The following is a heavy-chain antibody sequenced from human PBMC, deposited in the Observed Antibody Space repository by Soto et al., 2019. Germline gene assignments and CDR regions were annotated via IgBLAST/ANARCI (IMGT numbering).Heavy chain of an antibody. J-gene: IGHJ6*02. CDR2: VSYDGSNQ. Sequence: GALRLSCAASGFTFSIYAMHWVRQAPGSGLEWVAVVSYDGSNQLSADSVKGRFTISRDNSKNTLYLQMNNLRAEDTAVYYCARSRYSKNDMDVWGQGTTVTVSS. CDR1: GFTFSIYA. V-gene: IGHV3-30-3*01. CDR3: ARSRYSKNDMDV. D-gene: IGHD4-4*01.